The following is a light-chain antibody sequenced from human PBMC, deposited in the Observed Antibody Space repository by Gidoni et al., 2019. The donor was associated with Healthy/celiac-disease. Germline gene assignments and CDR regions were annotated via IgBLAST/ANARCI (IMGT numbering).Light chain of an antibody. CDR1: QSISSY. V-gene: IGKV1-39*01. CDR3: QQSYSTRYS. CDR2: AAS. Sequence: DIQMTQSPSSLSASVGDRVTITCRASQSISSYLNWYQQKPGKAPKLLIYAASSLQSGVQSRFSGSGSGTDFTLTISSLQPEEFATYYCQQSYSTRYSFGQGTKLEIK. J-gene: IGKJ2*03.